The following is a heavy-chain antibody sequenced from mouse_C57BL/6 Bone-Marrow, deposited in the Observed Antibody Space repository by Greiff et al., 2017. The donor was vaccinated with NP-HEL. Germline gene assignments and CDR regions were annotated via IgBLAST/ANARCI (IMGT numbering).Heavy chain of an antibody. CDR3: ARGEGKPWFAY. V-gene: IGHV1-59*01. CDR2: IDPSDSYT. Sequence: QVQLQQPGAELVRPGTSVKLSCKASGYTFTSYWMHWVKQRPGQGLEWIGVIDPSDSYTNYNQKFKGKATLTVDQSSSTAYMQRSILTSDDAAVYYCARGEGKPWFAYWGQGTLVTVSA. D-gene: IGHD2-1*01. J-gene: IGHJ3*01. CDR1: GYTFTSYW.